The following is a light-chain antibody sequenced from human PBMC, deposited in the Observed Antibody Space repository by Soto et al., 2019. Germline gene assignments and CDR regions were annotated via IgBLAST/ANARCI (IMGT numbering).Light chain of an antibody. V-gene: IGKV1-39*01. J-gene: IGKJ1*01. CDR3: QQSYSSPWT. CDR2: AAS. CDR1: QTITNY. Sequence: DIQMTQSPSSLSASVGDRVTITCRASQTITNYLNWYQQKPGKAPKLLIYAASTLLSGVPSRFAGCRSGTDFTLTIDSLQPEDFATYFCQQSYSSPWTFGQGTKVEI.